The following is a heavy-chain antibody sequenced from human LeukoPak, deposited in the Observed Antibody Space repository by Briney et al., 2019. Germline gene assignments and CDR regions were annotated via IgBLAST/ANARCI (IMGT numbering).Heavy chain of an antibody. J-gene: IGHJ4*02. CDR2: IYYSGST. CDR1: GGSISSYY. D-gene: IGHD2-21*01. V-gene: IGHV4-59*01. CDR3: ATMGDVDY. Sequence: SETLCLTCTVSGGSISSYYWSWIRQPPGKGLEWIGYIYYSGSTNYNPSLKSRVTISVDTSKNQFSLKLSSVTAADTAVYYCATMGDVDYWGQGTLVTASS.